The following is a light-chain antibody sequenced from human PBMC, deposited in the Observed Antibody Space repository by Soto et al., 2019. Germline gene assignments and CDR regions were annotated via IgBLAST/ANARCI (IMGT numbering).Light chain of an antibody. V-gene: IGKV3-20*01. CDR3: QHSGDFRWT. CDR1: QSINKAY. J-gene: IGKJ1*01. Sequence: ETVLTQSPGSLALSPGDRATLSCRASQSINKAYLVWYQVKPCQAPRRLIYGASSRATGIPDRFSGRGFGTDFTLTISRLEPEDFAVYYFQHSGDFRWTFGQGTKVDIK. CDR2: GAS.